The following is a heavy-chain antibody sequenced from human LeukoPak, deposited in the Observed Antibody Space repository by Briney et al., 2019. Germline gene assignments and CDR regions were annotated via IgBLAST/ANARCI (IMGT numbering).Heavy chain of an antibody. V-gene: IGHV3-21*01. CDR1: GFTFSSYS. CDR3: ARDRVTMVRGVPYYYYYGMDV. CDR2: ISSSSSYI. D-gene: IGHD3-10*01. J-gene: IGHJ6*04. Sequence: GGSLRLSCAASGFTFSSYSMNWVRQAPGKGLDWVSSISSSSSYIYYADSVKGRFTISRDNAKNSLYLQMNSLRAEDTAVYYCARDRVTMVRGVPYYYYYGMDVWGKGTTVTVSS.